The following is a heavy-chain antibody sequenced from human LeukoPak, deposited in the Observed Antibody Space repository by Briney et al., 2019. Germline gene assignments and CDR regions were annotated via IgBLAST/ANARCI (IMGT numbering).Heavy chain of an antibody. CDR3: ARDRIVLMVYAMALDY. J-gene: IGHJ4*02. D-gene: IGHD2-8*01. Sequence: PGRSLRLSCAASGFTFSSYAMHWVRQAPGKGLEWVAVISYDGSNKYYADSVKGRFTISRDNSKNTLYLQMNSLRAEDTAVYYCARDRIVLMVYAMALDYWGQGTLVTVSS. V-gene: IGHV3-30*04. CDR1: GFTFSSYA. CDR2: ISYDGSNK.